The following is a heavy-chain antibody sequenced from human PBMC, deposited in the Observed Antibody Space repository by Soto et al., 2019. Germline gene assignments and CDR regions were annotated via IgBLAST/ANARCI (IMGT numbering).Heavy chain of an antibody. Sequence: EVQLVESGGGLVQPGRSLRLSCAASGFTYDDYAMHWVRQAPGKGLEWVSGISWKSGSIGYADSVKGRFTISRDNAKNSLDLQMNSLRAEDTALYYCAKVEGIIEGGHDYGDYSATAFDIWGQGTMVTVSS. J-gene: IGHJ3*02. V-gene: IGHV3-9*01. CDR2: ISWKSGSI. CDR3: AKVEGIIEGGHDYGDYSATAFDI. D-gene: IGHD4-17*01. CDR1: GFTYDDYA.